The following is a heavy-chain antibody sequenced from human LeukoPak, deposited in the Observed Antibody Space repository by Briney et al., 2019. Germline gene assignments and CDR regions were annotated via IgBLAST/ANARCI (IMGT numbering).Heavy chain of an antibody. J-gene: IGHJ3*02. CDR2: ISISCSTI. CDR1: GCTFSRYE. V-gene: IGHV3-48*03. D-gene: IGHD3-10*01. CDR3: ARVGVRGVYDGFDI. Sequence: VGSLRLSCAASGCTFSRYEMKWVRQAPGKGVELVSYISISCSTIYYADSLKGRFTISRDNAKHSLYLQMPSLRAEDTAVYYCARVGVRGVYDGFDIWGQGRMVTVSS.